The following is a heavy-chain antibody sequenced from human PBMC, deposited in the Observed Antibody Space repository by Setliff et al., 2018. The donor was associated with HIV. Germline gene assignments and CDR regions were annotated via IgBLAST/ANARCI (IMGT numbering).Heavy chain of an antibody. V-gene: IGHV4-39*07. D-gene: IGHD6-13*01. J-gene: IGHJ5*02. CDR1: GGSISSGSYY. CDR2: INHSGGT. Sequence: SETLSLTCTVSGGSISSGSYYWSWIRQTPGKGLEWIGEINHSGGTNYNPSLKSRVTISVDTSKNQFSLKLSSVTAADTAVYYCARFITAAGTLLVAWGQGTLVTVSS. CDR3: ARFITAAGTLLVA.